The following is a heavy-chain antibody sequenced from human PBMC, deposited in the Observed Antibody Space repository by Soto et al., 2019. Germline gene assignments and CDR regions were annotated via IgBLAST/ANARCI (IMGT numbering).Heavy chain of an antibody. J-gene: IGHJ5*02. CDR2: INHSGST. V-gene: IGHV4-34*01. CDR1: GGSFSGYY. D-gene: IGHD2-15*01. Sequence: QVQLQQWGAGLLKPSETLSLTCAVYGGSFSGYYWSWIRQPPGKGLEWIGEINHSGSTNYNPSLKSRVTISVDTSKNQFSRKLSSVTAADTAVYYCAREDIVVVVAATDVIRYNWFDPWGQGTLVTVSS. CDR3: AREDIVVVVAATDVIRYNWFDP.